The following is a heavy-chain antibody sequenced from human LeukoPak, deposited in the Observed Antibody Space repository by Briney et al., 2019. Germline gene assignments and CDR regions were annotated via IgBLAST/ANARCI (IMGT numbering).Heavy chain of an antibody. CDR1: GFTFTNYW. J-gene: IGHJ4*02. CDR2: INYDGSTT. V-gene: IGHV3-74*01. CDR3: ARDLVHDYVWGSYRTSPFDY. Sequence: PGGSLRLSCAASGFTFTNYWMQWVRQAPGKGLVWVSRINYDGSTTTYADSVKGRFTISRDNAKNTLYLQMNSLRAEDTAVYYCARDLVHDYVWGSYRTSPFDYWGQGTLVTVSS. D-gene: IGHD3-16*02.